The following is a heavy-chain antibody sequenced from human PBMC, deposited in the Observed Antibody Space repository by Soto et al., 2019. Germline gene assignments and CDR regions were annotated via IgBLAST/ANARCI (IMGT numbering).Heavy chain of an antibody. D-gene: IGHD3-10*01. J-gene: IGHJ4*02. CDR2: IYYSGST. Sequence: SETLSLTCTVSGGSISSYYWSWIRQHPGKGLEWIGYIYYSGSTYYNPSLKSRVTISVDTSKNQFSLKLSSVTAADTAVYYCARVFGFGGMDVWGQGILVTVSS. CDR3: ARVFGFGGMDV. V-gene: IGHV4-59*06. CDR1: GGSISSYY.